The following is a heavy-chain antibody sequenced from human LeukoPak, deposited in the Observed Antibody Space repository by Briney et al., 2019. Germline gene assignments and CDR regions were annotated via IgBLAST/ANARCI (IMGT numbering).Heavy chain of an antibody. CDR1: GYTFTGYY. D-gene: IGHD3-22*01. CDR3: ARGRYYDSSGYYPLPKNFDY. V-gene: IGHV1-2*02. Sequence: GASVKVSCKASGYTFTGYYMHWVRQAPGQGLEWMGWINPNSGGTNYAQKFQGRVTMTRDTSISTAYMELSRLRSDDTAVYYCARGRYYDSSGYYPLPKNFDYWGQGTLVTVSS. CDR2: INPNSGGT. J-gene: IGHJ4*02.